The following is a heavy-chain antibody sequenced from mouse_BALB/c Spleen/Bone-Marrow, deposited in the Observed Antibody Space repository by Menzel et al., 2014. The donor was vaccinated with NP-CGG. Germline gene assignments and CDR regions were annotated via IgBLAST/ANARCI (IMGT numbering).Heavy chain of an antibody. CDR1: GYAFTDFW. V-gene: IGHV1-69*01. CDR2: IDTSDSYT. D-gene: IGHD2-4*01. CDR3: ARGGDDFSLDY. J-gene: IGHJ4*01. Sequence: QVQLQQPGTELVMPGASVKMSCKASGYAFTDFWIHWVKQRPGQGLEWIGAIDTSDSYTNYNQKFKGKATLTVDESSSTAYIHLSSLTSEDSAVYYCARGGDDFSLDYWGQRTSVTVSS.